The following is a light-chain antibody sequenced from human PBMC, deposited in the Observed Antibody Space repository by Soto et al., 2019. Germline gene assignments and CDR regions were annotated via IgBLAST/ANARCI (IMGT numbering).Light chain of an antibody. CDR1: QRISTY. J-gene: IGKJ1*01. CDR3: QQSYSTLRT. CDR2: AAS. V-gene: IGKV1-39*01. Sequence: VQMSHSPSSLSASVGDRVTITCRASQRISTYLHWFQQKPGKAPKLLIYAASNLQSGVPSRFSGSGSGTDFALTISSLQPEDFATYYCQQSYSTLRTFGQGTKVDIK.